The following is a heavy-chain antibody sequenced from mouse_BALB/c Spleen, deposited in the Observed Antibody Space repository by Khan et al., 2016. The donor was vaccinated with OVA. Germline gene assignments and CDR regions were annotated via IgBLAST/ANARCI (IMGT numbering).Heavy chain of an antibody. J-gene: IGHJ3*01. CDR1: GFTFSNYA. Sequence: EVELVESGGGLVKPGGPLKLSCAASGFTFSNYAMSWVRQTPEKRLEWVATISSGGDYTYYPDSVMGRFTISRDNAKNNLYLQMSSLRSEDTAIYYCARHNYGPFAYWGQGTLVTVSA. CDR2: ISSGGDYT. V-gene: IGHV5-9-3*01. D-gene: IGHD1-1*01. CDR3: ARHNYGPFAY.